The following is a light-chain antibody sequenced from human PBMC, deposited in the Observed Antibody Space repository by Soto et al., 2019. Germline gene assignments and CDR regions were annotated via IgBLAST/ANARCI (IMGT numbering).Light chain of an antibody. J-gene: IGKJ1*01. CDR1: QSVTSN. Sequence: EIVLTQSPGTLSLSPGERATLSCRASQSVTSNVAWYQQKPGQAPRLLIYGASNRATGIPDRFSGSGSGTDFTLTISRLEPEDFAVYYCQQYGSSGTFGQGTKVDIK. CDR3: QQYGSSGT. V-gene: IGKV3-20*01. CDR2: GAS.